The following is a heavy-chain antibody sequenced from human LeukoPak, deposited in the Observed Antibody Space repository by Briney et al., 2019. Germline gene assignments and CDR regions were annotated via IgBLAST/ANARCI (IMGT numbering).Heavy chain of an antibody. D-gene: IGHD2-21*01. J-gene: IGHJ5*02. CDR3: ARADRLDGGPYLIGP. CDR1: GFLFGSHA. CDR2: ISGSGGST. Sequence: GGSLRLSCAASGFLFGSHAMNWVRQAPGKGLEWVSGISGSGGSTYYADSVKGRFTISRGNSKNTLFLQMNSLRPEDTAIYYCARADRLDGGPYLIGPWGQGTLVTVSS. V-gene: IGHV3-23*01.